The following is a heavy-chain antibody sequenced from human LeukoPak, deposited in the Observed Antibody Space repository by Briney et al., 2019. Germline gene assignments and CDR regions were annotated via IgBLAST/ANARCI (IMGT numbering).Heavy chain of an antibody. CDR3: ARDRFGDSFAFDI. Sequence: SETLSLTRTVSGGSISSYYWSWIRQPPGKGLEWIGYIYYSGSTNYNPSLKSRVTISVDTSKNQFSLKLSSVTAADTAVYYCARDRFGDSFAFDIWGQGTMVTVSS. CDR1: GGSISSYY. D-gene: IGHD3-16*01. J-gene: IGHJ3*02. V-gene: IGHV4-59*01. CDR2: IYYSGST.